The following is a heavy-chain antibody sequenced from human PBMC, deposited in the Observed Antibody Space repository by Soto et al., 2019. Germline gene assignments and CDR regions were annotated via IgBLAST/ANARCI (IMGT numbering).Heavy chain of an antibody. CDR3: ARGGANSPIVVVRPDYYSGMDV. V-gene: IGHV4-31*03. J-gene: IGHJ6*02. Sequence: SETLSLTCTVSGGSISSGGYYWSWIRQHPGKGLEWIGYIYYSGSTYYNPSLKSRVTISVDTSKNQFSLKLSSVTAADTAVYYCARGGANSPIVVVRPDYYSGMDVCGQGTTVTVSS. D-gene: IGHD2-15*01. CDR2: IYYSGST. CDR1: GGSISSGGYY.